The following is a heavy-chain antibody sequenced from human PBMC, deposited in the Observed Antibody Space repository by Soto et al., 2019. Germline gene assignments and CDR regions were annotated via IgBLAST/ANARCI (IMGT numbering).Heavy chain of an antibody. V-gene: IGHV3-74*01. J-gene: IGHJ4*02. CDR1: GFTFSSFP. CDR3: ARDGWAVAEN. D-gene: IGHD6-19*01. CDR2: ISADGGTT. Sequence: VQLVESGGGLVQPGGSLRLSCAASGFTFSSFPMHWVRQVPGKGLVWVSHISADGGTTNYADSVKGRFAISQDNANKRLHLQMNSLRVEAPAIYYCARDGWAVAENWGPGTMVTVSS.